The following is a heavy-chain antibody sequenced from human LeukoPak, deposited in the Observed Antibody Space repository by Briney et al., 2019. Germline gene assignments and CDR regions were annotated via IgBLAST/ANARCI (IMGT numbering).Heavy chain of an antibody. D-gene: IGHD6-19*01. CDR1: GFTFDDYA. CDR3: AKGSGSGWYEPLDYYYMDV. V-gene: IGHV3-43*02. CDR2: ISGDGGST. J-gene: IGHJ6*03. Sequence: PGGSLRLSCAASGFTFDDYAMHWVRQAPGKGLEWVSLISGDGGSTYYADSVKGRFTISRDNSKNSLYLQMNSLRTEDTALYYCAKGSGSGWYEPLDYYYMDVWGKGTTVTVSS.